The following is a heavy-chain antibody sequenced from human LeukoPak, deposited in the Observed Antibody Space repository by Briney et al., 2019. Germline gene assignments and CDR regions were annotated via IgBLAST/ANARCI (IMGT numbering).Heavy chain of an antibody. V-gene: IGHV4-39*01. CDR1: GGSISRSSYY. Sequence: PSETLSLTCTVSGGSISRSSYYWGWVRQPPGKALEWIGSIYYSGSTYYNPSLKSRVTISVDTSKNQFSLKLSSVTAADTAVYYCARITYGAGTYYEYFDSWGQGTLVTVSS. D-gene: IGHD3-10*01. CDR3: ARITYGAGTYYEYFDS. CDR2: IYYSGST. J-gene: IGHJ4*02.